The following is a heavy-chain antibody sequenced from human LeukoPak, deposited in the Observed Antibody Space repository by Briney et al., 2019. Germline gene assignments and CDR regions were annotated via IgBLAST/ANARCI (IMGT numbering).Heavy chain of an antibody. Sequence: ASVKVSCKASGYTFTSYYMHWVRQAPGQGLGWMGIINPSGGSTSYAQKFQVRVTMTRDMSTSTVYMGLSSLRSEDTAVYYCARGGERGQNFDYWGQGTLVTVSS. J-gene: IGHJ4*02. CDR3: ARGGERGQNFDY. CDR2: INPSGGST. D-gene: IGHD3-16*01. CDR1: GYTFTSYY. V-gene: IGHV1-46*01.